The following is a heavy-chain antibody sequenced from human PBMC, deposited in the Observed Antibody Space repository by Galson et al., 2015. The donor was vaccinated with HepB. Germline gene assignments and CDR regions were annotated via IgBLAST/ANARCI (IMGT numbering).Heavy chain of an antibody. CDR3: AHRHNGGYGGLEWFDP. CDR2: IYWNDDK. CDR1: GFSLSTSGVG. D-gene: IGHD5-12*01. J-gene: IGHJ5*02. Sequence: PALVKPTQTLTLTCTFSGFSLSTSGVGVGWIRQPPGKALEWLALIYWNDDKRYSPSLKSRLTITKDTSKNQVVLTMTNMDPVDTATYYCAHRHNGGYGGLEWFDPWGQGTLVTVSS. V-gene: IGHV2-5*01.